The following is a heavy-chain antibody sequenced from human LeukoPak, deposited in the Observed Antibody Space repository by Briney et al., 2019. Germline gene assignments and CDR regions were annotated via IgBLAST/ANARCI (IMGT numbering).Heavy chain of an antibody. CDR1: GFTFSSYG. CDR2: IRYDGSNK. V-gene: IGHV3-30*02. J-gene: IGHJ6*03. Sequence: GSLRLSCAASGFTFSSYGMHWVRQAPGKGLEWVAFIRYDGSNKYYADSVKGRFTISRDNSKNTLYLQMNSLRAEDTAVYYCAKVGLRGYSYGNYYYYYMDVWGKGTTVTVSS. CDR3: AKVGLRGYSYGNYYYYYMDV. D-gene: IGHD5-18*01.